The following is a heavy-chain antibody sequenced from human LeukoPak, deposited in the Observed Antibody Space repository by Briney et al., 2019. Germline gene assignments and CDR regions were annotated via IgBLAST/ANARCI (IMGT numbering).Heavy chain of an antibody. Sequence: PSETLSLTCAVSGYSISSGYYWGWIRQPPGKGLEWIGSIYHSGSTYYNPSLKSRVTISVDTSKNQFSLKLSSATAADTAVYYCARAYYGSGTFDYWGQGTLVTVSS. CDR3: ARAYYGSGTFDY. CDR2: IYHSGST. V-gene: IGHV4-38-2*01. CDR1: GYSISSGYY. D-gene: IGHD3-10*01. J-gene: IGHJ4*02.